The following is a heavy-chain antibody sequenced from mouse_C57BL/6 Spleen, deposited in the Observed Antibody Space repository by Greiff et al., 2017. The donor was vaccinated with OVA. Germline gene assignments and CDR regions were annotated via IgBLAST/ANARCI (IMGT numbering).Heavy chain of an antibody. Sequence: EVMLVESGGGLVKPGGSLKLSCAASGFTFSSYAMSWVRQTPEKRLEWVATISDGGSYTYYPDNVKGRFTISRDNAKNNLYLQMSHLKSEDTAMYYCARDTSMITRFAYWGQGTLVTVSA. J-gene: IGHJ3*01. CDR2: ISDGGSYT. CDR3: ARDTSMITRFAY. V-gene: IGHV5-4*01. CDR1: GFTFSSYA. D-gene: IGHD2-4*01.